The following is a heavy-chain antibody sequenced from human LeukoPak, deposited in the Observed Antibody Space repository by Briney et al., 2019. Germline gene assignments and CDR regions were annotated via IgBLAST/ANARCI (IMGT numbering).Heavy chain of an antibody. J-gene: IGHJ4*02. D-gene: IGHD4-17*01. CDR3: ARSYGDYARGDY. CDR1: GYTFTGYY. V-gene: IGHV1-2*06. Sequence: ASVKVSCKASGYTFTGYYMHWVRQAPGQGLEWMGRINPNSGGTNYAQKFQGRVTMTRDTSISTAYMELRSLRSDDTAVYYCARSYGDYARGDYWGQGTLVTVSS. CDR2: INPNSGGT.